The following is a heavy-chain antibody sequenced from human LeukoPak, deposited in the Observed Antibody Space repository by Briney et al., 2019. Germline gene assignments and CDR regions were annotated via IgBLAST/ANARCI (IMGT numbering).Heavy chain of an antibody. CDR2: ISGGGETT. CDR1: GFTFHNYA. V-gene: IGHV3-23*01. CDR3: ARDYADYVGYFFFDY. J-gene: IGHJ4*02. Sequence: GGSLRLSCAASGFTFHNYAMNLVRQAPGTGREWVSSISGGGETTYYADSAKGRFTISRDNSQNTLYLQMNSLRAEDTAVYYCARDYADYVGYFFFDYWGQGTLVTVSS. D-gene: IGHD4-17*01.